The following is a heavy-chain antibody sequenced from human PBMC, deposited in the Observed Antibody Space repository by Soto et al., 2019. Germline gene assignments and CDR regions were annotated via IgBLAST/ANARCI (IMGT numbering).Heavy chain of an antibody. CDR2: VYYSGNT. V-gene: IGHV4-39*01. CDR1: GCSISSSSYN. Sequence: QLQLQESGPGLVKPSETLSLTCTVSGCSISSSSYNWDWIRQPPGKGREWFGSVYYSGNTYYNPSLTGQVPISAVMSKNQFSLRLRSVTAADTAVYYCARVAQYSRGWTPFDYWGQGNLVTVSS. CDR3: ARVAQYSRGWTPFDY. D-gene: IGHD6-19*01. J-gene: IGHJ4*02.